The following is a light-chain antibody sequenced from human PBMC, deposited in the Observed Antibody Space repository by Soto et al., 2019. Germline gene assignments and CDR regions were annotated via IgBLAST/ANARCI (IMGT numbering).Light chain of an antibody. Sequence: EIHMTQSPSSLSLSVVAVVTITCRASQSISSYLNWYQQKPGKAPKFLIYASSSLQSGVPSRFSGSGSGTDFTLTISSLQPEDFATYYCQQSYSTPPVTFGQGTRLEIK. J-gene: IGKJ5*01. V-gene: IGKV1-39*01. CDR2: ASS. CDR1: QSISSY. CDR3: QQSYSTPPVT.